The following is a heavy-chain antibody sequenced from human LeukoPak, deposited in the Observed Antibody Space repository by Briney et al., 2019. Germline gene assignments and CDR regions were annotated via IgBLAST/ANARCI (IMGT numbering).Heavy chain of an antibody. V-gene: IGHV4-39*07. CDR2: IYYSGST. CDR3: ARGHGVGATLGRHAFDI. CDR1: GGSISSSSYY. D-gene: IGHD1-26*01. Sequence: SETLSLTCTVSGGSISSSSYYWGWIRQPPGKGLEWIGSIYYSGSTYYNPSLKSRVTISVDMSKNQFSLKLSSVTAADTAVYYCARGHGVGATLGRHAFDIWGQGTMVTVSS. J-gene: IGHJ3*02.